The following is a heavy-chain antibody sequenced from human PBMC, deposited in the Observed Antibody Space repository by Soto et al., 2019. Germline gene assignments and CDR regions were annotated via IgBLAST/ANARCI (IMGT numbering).Heavy chain of an antibody. Sequence: SETLSLTCTVSGGSISSSSYYWGWIRQPPGKGLEWIGSIYYSGSTYYNPSLKSRVTISVDTSKNQFSLKLSSVTAADTAVYYCARPNYYDSSGYYWFDPWGQGTLVTVSS. D-gene: IGHD3-22*01. J-gene: IGHJ5*02. V-gene: IGHV4-39*01. CDR3: ARPNYYDSSGYYWFDP. CDR1: GGSISSSSYY. CDR2: IYYSGST.